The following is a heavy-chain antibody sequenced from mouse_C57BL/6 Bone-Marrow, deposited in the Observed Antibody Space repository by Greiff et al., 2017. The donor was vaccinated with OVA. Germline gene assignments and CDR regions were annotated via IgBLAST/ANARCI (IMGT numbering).Heavy chain of an antibody. Sequence: VQLQQPGAELVKPGASVKLSCKASGYTFTSYWMHWVKQRPGQGLEWIGMIHPNSGSTNYNEKFKSKATLTVDKSSSTAYMQLSSLTSEDSAVYYCARPAPLYYGNSLDYWGQGTTLTVSS. CDR2: IHPNSGST. J-gene: IGHJ2*01. CDR3: ARPAPLYYGNSLDY. D-gene: IGHD2-1*01. V-gene: IGHV1-64*01. CDR1: GYTFTSYW.